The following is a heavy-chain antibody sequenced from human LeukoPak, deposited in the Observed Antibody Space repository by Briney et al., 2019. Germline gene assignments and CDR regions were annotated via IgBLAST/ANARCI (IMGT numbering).Heavy chain of an antibody. V-gene: IGHV4-34*01. D-gene: IGHD2-15*01. CDR1: GGSFSGYY. CDR3: ARGQYCSGGSCYSNWFDP. CDR2: INHSGST. Sequence: SETLSLTCAVYGGSFSGYYWSWIRQPPGKGLEWIGEINHSGSTNYNPSLKSRVTISVDTSKNQFSLKLGSVTAADTAVYYCARGQYCSGGSCYSNWFDPWGQGTLVTVSS. J-gene: IGHJ5*02.